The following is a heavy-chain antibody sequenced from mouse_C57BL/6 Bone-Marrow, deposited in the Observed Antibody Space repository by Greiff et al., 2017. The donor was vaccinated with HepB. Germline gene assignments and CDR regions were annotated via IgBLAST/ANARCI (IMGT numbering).Heavy chain of an antibody. CDR2: IDPSDSYT. V-gene: IGHV1-59*01. Sequence: QVQLQQPGAELVRPGTSVKLSCKASGYTFTSYWMHWVKQRPGQGLEWIGVIDPSDSYTNYNQKFKGKATLTVDTSSSTAYMQLSSLTSEDSAVYYCARGETAQATLYYYAMDYWGKGTTVTVSS. CDR3: ARGETAQATLYYYAMDY. D-gene: IGHD3-2*02. CDR1: GYTFTSYW. J-gene: IGHJ4*01.